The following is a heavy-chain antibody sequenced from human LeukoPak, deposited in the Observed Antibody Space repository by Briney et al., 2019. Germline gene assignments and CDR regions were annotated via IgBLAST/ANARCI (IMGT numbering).Heavy chain of an antibody. D-gene: IGHD3-22*01. V-gene: IGHV4-59*01. Sequence: SETLSLTCTVSGDSFISYFCSWIRQPPGKGLEWIGYIYYSGSASYNPSLKRRVTISVDSSKNQFSLKLSSVTAADTGVYYCARGYYDSSGYWLSYFDYWGQGTLVTVSS. CDR3: ARGYYDSSGYWLSYFDY. J-gene: IGHJ4*02. CDR2: IYYSGSA. CDR1: GDSFISYF.